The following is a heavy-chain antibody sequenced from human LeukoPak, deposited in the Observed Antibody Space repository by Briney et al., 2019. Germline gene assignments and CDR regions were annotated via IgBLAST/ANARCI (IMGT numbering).Heavy chain of an antibody. CDR1: GFTFTKFW. D-gene: IGHD4-17*01. V-gene: IGHV3-7*01. Sequence: PGGSLRLSCEASGFTFTKFWMSWVRQAPGKGLEWVANIQEDGKKENYVDSVRGRFTISRDNAKNSLYLQMNSLRPEDTAVYYCAKGGASVTRYVDYWGQGTLVTVSS. CDR3: AKGGASVTRYVDY. J-gene: IGHJ4*02. CDR2: IQEDGKKE.